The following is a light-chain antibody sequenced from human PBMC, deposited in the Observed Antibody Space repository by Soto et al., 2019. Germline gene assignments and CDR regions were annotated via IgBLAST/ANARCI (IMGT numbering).Light chain of an antibody. CDR2: GTS. Sequence: ETVLTQSPGTLSLSPGERATLSCRASQSVNGNYLAWYQQKPGQAPRLLINGTSSRATGIPDRFSGSGSGTDFTLTISRLEPEDFAVYYCQQCGSLPGTFGQGTKVDIK. J-gene: IGKJ1*01. V-gene: IGKV3-20*01. CDR1: QSVNGNY. CDR3: QQCGSLPGT.